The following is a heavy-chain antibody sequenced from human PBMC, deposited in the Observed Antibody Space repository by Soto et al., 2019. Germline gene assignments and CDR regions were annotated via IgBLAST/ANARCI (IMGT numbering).Heavy chain of an antibody. CDR2: ISGSGGST. Sequence: LGGSLRLSCAASGFTFSSYAMSWVRQAPGKGLEWVSAISGSGGSTYYADSVKGRFTISRDNSKNTLYLQMNGLRAEDTAVYYCAKDKGYSYGSGLGYFDYWGQGTLVTVSS. V-gene: IGHV3-23*01. CDR1: GFTFSSYA. J-gene: IGHJ4*02. D-gene: IGHD5-18*01. CDR3: AKDKGYSYGSGLGYFDY.